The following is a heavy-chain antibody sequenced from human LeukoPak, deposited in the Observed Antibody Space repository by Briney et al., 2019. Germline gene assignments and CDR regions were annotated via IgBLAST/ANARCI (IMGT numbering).Heavy chain of an antibody. J-gene: IGHJ3*02. CDR1: GYTFTSYD. CDR3: ASPGGYYDSSGYYYDAFDI. CDR2: MNPNSGNT. V-gene: IGHV1-8*01. Sequence: ASVKVSCKASGYTFTSYDINWERQATGQGLEWMGWMNPNSGNTGYAQKFQGRVTMTRNTSISTAYMELSSLRSEDTAVYYCASPGGYYDSSGYYYDAFDIWGQGTMVTVSS. D-gene: IGHD3-22*01.